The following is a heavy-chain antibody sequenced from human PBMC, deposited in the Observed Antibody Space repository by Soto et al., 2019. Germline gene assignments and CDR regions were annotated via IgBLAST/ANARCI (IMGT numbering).Heavy chain of an antibody. CDR3: VRDRRGKAPGWFDP. J-gene: IGHJ5*02. D-gene: IGHD6-13*01. CDR2: ISSGGSNI. Sequence: GGSLRLSGSASGFPFRSYEMNWVRQAPGKGLEWVSFISSGGSNIYYADSVKGRFTISRDNANNSLYLQMNRLRADDTAVYFCVRDRRGKAPGWFDPWGQGTLVTVSS. V-gene: IGHV3-48*03. CDR1: GFPFRSYE.